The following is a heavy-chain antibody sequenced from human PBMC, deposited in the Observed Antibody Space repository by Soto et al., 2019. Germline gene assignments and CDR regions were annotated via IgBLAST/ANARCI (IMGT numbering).Heavy chain of an antibody. CDR3: ARALYYYGSGSYYTKVDYFDY. J-gene: IGHJ4*02. CDR1: GGSISSGGYS. V-gene: IGHV4-30-2*01. D-gene: IGHD3-10*01. CDR2: IYHSGST. Sequence: SETLSLTCAVSGGSISSGGYSWSWIRQPPGKGLEWIGYIYHSGSTYYNPSLKSRVTISVDRSKNQFSLKLSSVTAADTAVYYCARALYYYGSGSYYTKVDYFDYWGQGTLVTVSS.